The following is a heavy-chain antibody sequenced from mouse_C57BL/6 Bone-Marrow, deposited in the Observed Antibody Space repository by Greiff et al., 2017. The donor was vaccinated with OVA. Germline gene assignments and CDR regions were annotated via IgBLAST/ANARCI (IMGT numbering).Heavy chain of an antibody. J-gene: IGHJ1*03. CDR1: GYTFTSYW. CDR3: ARRYYGRPLYFDV. CDR2: IYPGSGST. D-gene: IGHD1-1*01. V-gene: IGHV1-55*01. Sequence: QVQLQQSGAELVKPGASVKMSCKASGYTFTSYWITWVKQRPGQGLEWIGGIYPGSGSTNYNEKFKSKATLTVDTSSSTAYMQLSSLTSEDSAVDHCARRYYGRPLYFDVWGTGTTVTVSS.